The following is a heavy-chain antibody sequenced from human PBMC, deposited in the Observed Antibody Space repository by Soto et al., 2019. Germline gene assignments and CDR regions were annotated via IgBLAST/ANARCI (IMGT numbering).Heavy chain of an antibody. V-gene: IGHV4-31*03. CDR1: GGSISSGGYY. CDR3: ATCYDYYFDY. CDR2: IYYSGST. Sequence: SDTLSLTCTVSGGSISSGGYYWSWIRQHPGKGLEWIGYIYYSGSTYYNPSLKSRVTISVDTSKNQFSLKLSSVTAADTAVYYCATCYDYYFDYWGQGTLVTVSS. D-gene: IGHD2-2*01. J-gene: IGHJ4*02.